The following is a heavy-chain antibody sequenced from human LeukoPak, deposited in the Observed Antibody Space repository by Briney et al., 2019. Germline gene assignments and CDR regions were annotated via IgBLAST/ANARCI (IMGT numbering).Heavy chain of an antibody. J-gene: IGHJ6*03. D-gene: IGHD4-17*01. CDR2: INHRGST. CDR3: ARVTTVTRGVYYYYMDV. V-gene: IGHV4-34*01. Sequence: SETLSLTCAVYGGSFSGYYWSWIRQPPGKGLEWIGEINHRGSTNYNPSLKSRVTISVDTSKNQFSLKLGSVTAADTAVYYCARVTTVTRGVYYYYMDVWGKGTTVTVSS. CDR1: GGSFSGYY.